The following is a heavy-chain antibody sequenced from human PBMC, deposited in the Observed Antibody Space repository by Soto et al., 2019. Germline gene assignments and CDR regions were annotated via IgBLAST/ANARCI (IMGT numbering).Heavy chain of an antibody. J-gene: IGHJ5*02. CDR1: GGSISSYY. D-gene: IGHD2-15*01. CDR2: IYYSGST. CDR3: ARGGDCSGGSCYKNWFDP. V-gene: IGHV4-59*01. Sequence: PSETLSLTCTVSGGSISSYYWSWIRQPPGKGLEWIGYIYYSGSTNYNPSLKSRVTISVDTSKNQFSLKLSSVTAADTAVYYCARGGDCSGGSCYKNWFDPWGQGTLVTVS.